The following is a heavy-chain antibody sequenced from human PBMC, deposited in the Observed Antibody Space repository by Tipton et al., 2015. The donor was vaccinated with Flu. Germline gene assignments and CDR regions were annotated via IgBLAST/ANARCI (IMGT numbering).Heavy chain of an antibody. CDR3: AAWGSYRYRSFDY. J-gene: IGHJ4*02. CDR1: GGSFSGYY. Sequence: LRLSCAVYGGSFSGYYWSWIRQPPGKGLEWIGEINHSGSTNYNPSLKSRVTISVDTSTNQFSLKLSSVTAADTAVYYCAAWGSYRYRSFDYWGQGTLVTVSS. D-gene: IGHD3-16*02. CDR2: INHSGST. V-gene: IGHV4-34*01.